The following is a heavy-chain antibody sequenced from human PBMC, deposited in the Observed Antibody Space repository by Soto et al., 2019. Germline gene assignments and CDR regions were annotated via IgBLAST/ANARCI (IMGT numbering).Heavy chain of an antibody. CDR2: ISSSTSHT. CDR1: GFTFSDSY. J-gene: IGHJ4*02. D-gene: IGHD6-13*01. Sequence: QVQLVESGGGLFKPGGSLRLSCAVSGFTFSDSYMTWIRHAPGKGLEWASYISSSTSHTNYADSVKGRFTISRDNAKNALFLQMNSLRAEDTAVYYWARGRGAAADYFDFWGQGNLVTVSS. V-gene: IGHV3-11*05. CDR3: ARGRGAAADYFDF.